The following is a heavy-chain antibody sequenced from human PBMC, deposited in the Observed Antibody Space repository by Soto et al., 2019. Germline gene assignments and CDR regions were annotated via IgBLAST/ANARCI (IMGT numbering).Heavy chain of an antibody. V-gene: IGHV3-23*01. CDR2: IRGSGGST. Sequence: EVQLLESGGGLVQPGGSLRLSCAASGFTFSSYAMSWVRQAPGKGLEWVSAIRGSGGSTYYADSVKGRFTISRDNSKNTLYLQMNSLRAEDTAVYYCAKDHSPTITMVRGVIFDYWGQGTLVTVSS. CDR1: GFTFSSYA. D-gene: IGHD3-10*01. CDR3: AKDHSPTITMVRGVIFDY. J-gene: IGHJ4*02.